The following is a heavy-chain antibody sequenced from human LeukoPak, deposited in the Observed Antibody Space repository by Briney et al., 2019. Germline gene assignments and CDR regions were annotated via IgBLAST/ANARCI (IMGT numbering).Heavy chain of an antibody. J-gene: IGHJ4*02. CDR3: ARVHTSGWYGGPLDY. Sequence: ASVKVSCKASGYTFTVYFMHWVRQAPGQGLEWMGIINPSGGSTTSAQKFQGRVTMTRDTSTSTVYMELSSLRSEDTALYYCARVHTSGWYGGPLDYWGQGTLVTVSS. D-gene: IGHD6-19*01. CDR2: INPSGGST. CDR1: GYTFTVYF. V-gene: IGHV1-46*01.